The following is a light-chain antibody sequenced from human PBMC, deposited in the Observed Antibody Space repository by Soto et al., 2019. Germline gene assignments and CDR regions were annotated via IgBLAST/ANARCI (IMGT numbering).Light chain of an antibody. CDR1: SGHSSYA. V-gene: IGLV4-69*01. Sequence: QAVVTQSPSASASLGASVKLTCTLSSGHSSYAIAWHQQQPEKGPRYLMKLDSDGSHSKGDGIPDRFSGSSSGAERYLTISSLQSEDEADYYCQTWGTDTGVFGGGTKLTVL. CDR3: QTWGTDTGV. CDR2: LDSDGSH. J-gene: IGLJ3*02.